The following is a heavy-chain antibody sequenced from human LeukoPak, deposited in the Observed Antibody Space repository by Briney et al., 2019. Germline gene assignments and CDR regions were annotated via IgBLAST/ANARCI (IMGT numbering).Heavy chain of an antibody. CDR3: AKDRHIVVVTATSNWFDP. CDR2: ISGGGGST. Sequence: GGSLRLSFAASGFTFSSFAITWVGQAPGKGRGWVSAISGGGGSTYYADSVKGRFTISRDNSKNTLYLQMNSLRAEDTAVYYCAKDRHIVVVTATSNWFDPWGQGTLVTVSS. V-gene: IGHV3-23*01. J-gene: IGHJ5*02. CDR1: GFTFSSFA. D-gene: IGHD2-21*02.